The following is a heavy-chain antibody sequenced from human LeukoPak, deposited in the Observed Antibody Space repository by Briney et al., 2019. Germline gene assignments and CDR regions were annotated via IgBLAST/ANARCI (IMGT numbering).Heavy chain of an antibody. D-gene: IGHD6-25*01. Sequence: GGSLRLSCAASGFAVSSNYMSWVRQAPGKGLEWVSVIYAGGITYYAGSVKGRFTISRDNSKNTLYLQMNSLRAEDTAVYYCARMSGWFDYWGQGTLVTVSS. J-gene: IGHJ4*02. V-gene: IGHV3-53*01. CDR3: ARMSGWFDY. CDR2: IYAGGIT. CDR1: GFAVSSNY.